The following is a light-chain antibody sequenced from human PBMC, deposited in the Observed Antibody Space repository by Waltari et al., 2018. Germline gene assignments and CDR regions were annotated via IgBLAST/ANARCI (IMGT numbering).Light chain of an antibody. V-gene: IGLV3-19*01. Sequence: SSELTQDPAVSVALGQTVRITCQGDSLRSYYASWYQQKPGQAPVLVIYGKNNRPSGIPDRFSGSSSGNTASLTITGAQAEDEADYYCNSRDSSGNHPWVLGGGTKLTVL. CDR3: NSRDSSGNHPWV. J-gene: IGLJ3*02. CDR1: SLRSYY. CDR2: GKN.